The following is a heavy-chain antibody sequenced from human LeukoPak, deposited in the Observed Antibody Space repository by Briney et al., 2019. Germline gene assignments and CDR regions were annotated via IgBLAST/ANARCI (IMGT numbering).Heavy chain of an antibody. CDR2: ISGSGDST. J-gene: IGHJ4*02. Sequence: PGGSLRLSCAASGFTFSSYAMSWVRQAPGKGLEWVSAISGSGDSTYYADSVKGRLTISRDNSKNTLYLQMNSLRAEDTAVYYCAKLLWFGELFSPFDYWGQGTLVTVSS. D-gene: IGHD3-10*01. CDR1: GFTFSSYA. V-gene: IGHV3-23*01. CDR3: AKLLWFGELFSPFDY.